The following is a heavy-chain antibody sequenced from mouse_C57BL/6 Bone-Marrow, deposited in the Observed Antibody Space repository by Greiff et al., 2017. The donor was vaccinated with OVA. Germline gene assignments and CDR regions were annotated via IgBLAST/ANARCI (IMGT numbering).Heavy chain of an antibody. Sequence: QVQLKQPGAELVRPGTSVKLSCKASGYTFTSYWMHWVKQRPGQGLEWIGVIDPSDSYTNYNQKFKGKATLTVDTSSSTAYMQLSSLTSEDSVVYYCAREGFDYWGQGTTLTVSS. CDR2: IDPSDSYT. CDR3: AREGFDY. V-gene: IGHV1-59*01. CDR1: GYTFTSYW. J-gene: IGHJ2*01.